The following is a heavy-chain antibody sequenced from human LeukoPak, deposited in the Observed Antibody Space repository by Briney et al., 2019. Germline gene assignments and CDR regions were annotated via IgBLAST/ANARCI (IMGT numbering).Heavy chain of an antibody. J-gene: IGHJ4*02. Sequence: QPGGSLRLSCVASGFTFSDYWMSWVRPAPGKGLEWVANIKEDGSTKYYVDSVKGRFTISRANAKNSVYLQISSLRVEDTVVYYCARIGYSSSSYDYWGQGTLVTVSS. CDR2: IKEDGSTK. V-gene: IGHV3-7*01. CDR3: ARIGYSSSSYDY. CDR1: GFTFSDYW. D-gene: IGHD6-6*01.